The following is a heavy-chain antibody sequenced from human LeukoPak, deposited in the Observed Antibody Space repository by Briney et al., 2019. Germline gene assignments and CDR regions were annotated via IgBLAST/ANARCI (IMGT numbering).Heavy chain of an antibody. CDR2: IYSGGST. Sequence: GGSLRLSCAASGFTVSSSHMTWVRQAPGKGLEWVSVIYSGGSTYYADSVKGRFTISRDNSKNTLYLQMNSLRAEDTAVYYCARDPSLTYYFDYWGQGTLVTVSS. CDR3: ARDPSLTYYFDY. CDR1: GFTVSSSH. V-gene: IGHV3-53*01. D-gene: IGHD2-21*02. J-gene: IGHJ4*02.